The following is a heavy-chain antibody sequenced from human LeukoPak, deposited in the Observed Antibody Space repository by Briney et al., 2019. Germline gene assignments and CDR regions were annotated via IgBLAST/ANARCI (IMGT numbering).Heavy chain of an antibody. CDR2: INAGNGNT. V-gene: IGHV1-3*01. CDR3: ARSYYGSGSFDY. D-gene: IGHD3-10*01. Sequence: ASVKVSCKASGYTFTSYAMHWVRQAPGQRLEWMGWINAGNGNTKYSQKFQGRVTITRDTSASTAYMELSSLRSEDTAVYYCARSYYGSGSFDYWGQGTLVTVSS. CDR1: GYTFTSYA. J-gene: IGHJ4*02.